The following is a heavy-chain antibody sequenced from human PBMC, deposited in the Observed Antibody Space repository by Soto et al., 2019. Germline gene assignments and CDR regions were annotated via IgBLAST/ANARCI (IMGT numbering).Heavy chain of an antibody. CDR2: TSPAGSST. D-gene: IGHD5-12*01. Sequence: DVQLVESGGGIVQPGGSLRLSCAASGFTVTSDWMHWVRQAPGKGLVWVSRTSPAGSSTYYADFVRGRFTISKDTAKNPRYLQINSLGAEDTGVYYCARGNTGYGNFDYWGQGTLVTVSS. CDR1: GFTVTSDW. J-gene: IGHJ4*02. CDR3: ARGNTGYGNFDY. V-gene: IGHV3-74*01.